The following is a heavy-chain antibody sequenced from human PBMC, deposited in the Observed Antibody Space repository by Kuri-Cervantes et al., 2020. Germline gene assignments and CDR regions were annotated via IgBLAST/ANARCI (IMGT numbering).Heavy chain of an antibody. CDR2: FDPEDGET. Sequence: ASVKVSCKVSGYTLTELSMHWVRQAPGKGLEWMGGFDPEDGETIYAQKFQGRVTITADESTSTAYMELSSLRSEDTAVYYCATAGTAFTIYDGLNWFDPWGQGTLVTVSS. J-gene: IGHJ5*02. D-gene: IGHD2/OR15-2a*01. CDR3: ATAGTAFTIYDGLNWFDP. CDR1: GYTLTELS. V-gene: IGHV1-24*01.